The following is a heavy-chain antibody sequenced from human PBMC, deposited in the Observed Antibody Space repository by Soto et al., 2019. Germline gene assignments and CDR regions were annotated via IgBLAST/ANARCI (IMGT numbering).Heavy chain of an antibody. D-gene: IGHD4-17*01. J-gene: IGHJ4*02. Sequence: GGSLRLSCAASGFTFSSYSMNWVRQAPGKGLEWVSYISSSSSTIYYADSVKGRFTISRDNAKNSLYLQMNRLRAEDTAVYYCARDSVYYGDYELNYFDYWGQGTLVTVS. CDR1: GFTFSSYS. CDR2: ISSSSSTI. CDR3: ARDSVYYGDYELNYFDY. V-gene: IGHV3-48*01.